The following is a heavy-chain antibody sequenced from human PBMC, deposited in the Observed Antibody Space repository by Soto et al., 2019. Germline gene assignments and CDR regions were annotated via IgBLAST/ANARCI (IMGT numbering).Heavy chain of an antibody. V-gene: IGHV3-53*01. J-gene: IGHJ2*01. Sequence: GSLRLSCTASGFTVSSDNMSWVRQAPGKGLQWVSVIYSGGNTYFTDSVKDRFTISRDNSKNTVSLQMNSLRADDAAVYFCATVSIAGCSTTSCLNWYFNLWGRGTLVTVSS. CDR3: ATVSIAGCSTTSCLNWYFNL. CDR2: IYSGGNT. CDR1: GFTVSSDN. D-gene: IGHD2-2*01.